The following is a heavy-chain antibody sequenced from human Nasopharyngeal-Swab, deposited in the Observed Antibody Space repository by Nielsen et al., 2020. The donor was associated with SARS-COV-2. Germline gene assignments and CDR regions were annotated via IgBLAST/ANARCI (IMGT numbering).Heavy chain of an antibody. D-gene: IGHD2-21*02. CDR1: GGSFSGYY. V-gene: IGHV4-34*01. CDR3: ARGFGMVVTARYFDL. Sequence: SQTLSLTCAVYGGSFSGYYWSWIRQPPGKGLEWIGEINHSGSTNYNPSLKSRVPISVDTSKNQFSLKLSSVTAADTAVYHCARGFGMVVTARYFDLWGRGTLVTVSS. J-gene: IGHJ2*01. CDR2: INHSGST.